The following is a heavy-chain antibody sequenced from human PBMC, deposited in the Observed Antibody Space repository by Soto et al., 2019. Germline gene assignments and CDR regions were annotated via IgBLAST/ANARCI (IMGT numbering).Heavy chain of an antibody. Sequence: ASVKVSCKASGYTFTSYYMHWVRQAPGQGLEWMGIINPSGGSTSYAQKFQGRVTMTRDTSTSTVYMELSSLRSEDTAVYYCAREDEAVAGRINWFDPWGQGTLVTVSS. J-gene: IGHJ5*02. V-gene: IGHV1-46*01. CDR1: GYTFTSYY. CDR3: AREDEAVAGRINWFDP. D-gene: IGHD6-19*01. CDR2: INPSGGST.